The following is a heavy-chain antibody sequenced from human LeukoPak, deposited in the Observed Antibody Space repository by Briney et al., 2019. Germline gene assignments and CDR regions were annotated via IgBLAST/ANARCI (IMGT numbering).Heavy chain of an antibody. D-gene: IGHD2-2*01. V-gene: IGHV3-23*01. CDR3: AKDPAANQVPYSDFD. Sequence: GGSLRLSCAASGFTFSSYAMSWVRQAPGKGLEWVSAISGSGGSTYYADSVKGRFTISRDNSKNTLYLQMNSLRAEDTAVYYCAKDPAANQVPYSDFDWGQGTLVTVSS. CDR2: ISGSGGST. CDR1: GFTFSSYA. J-gene: IGHJ4*02.